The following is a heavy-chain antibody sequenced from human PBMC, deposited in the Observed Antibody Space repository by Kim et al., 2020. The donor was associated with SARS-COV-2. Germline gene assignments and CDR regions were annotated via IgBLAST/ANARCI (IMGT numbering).Heavy chain of an antibody. CDR1: GGSISSSSYY. CDR3: VLVPSGRQKDTLFDY. CDR2: IYYSGST. J-gene: IGHJ4*02. Sequence: SETLSLTCTVSGGSISSSSYYWGWIRQPPGKGLEWIGSIYYSGSTYYNPSLKSRVTISVDTSKNQFSLKLSSVTAADTAVYYCVLVPSGRQKDTLFDYWGQGTLVTVSS. D-gene: IGHD3-10*01. V-gene: IGHV4-39*01.